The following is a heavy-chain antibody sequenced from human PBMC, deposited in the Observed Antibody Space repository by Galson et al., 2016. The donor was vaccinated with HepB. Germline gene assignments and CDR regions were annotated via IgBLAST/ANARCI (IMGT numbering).Heavy chain of an antibody. CDR3: ARAAYCSTTSCSDALDI. V-gene: IGHV1-3*01. CDR1: GYSFTTFA. CDR2: INAGNGNT. J-gene: IGHJ3*02. Sequence: SVKVSCKASGYSFTTFAMHWVRQAPGLRLDWMGWINAGNGNTKYSEQFQGRVTLTTDPSARTAFMELSSLTSEDTADYYCARAAYCSTTSCSDALDIWGQGTKVTVSP. D-gene: IGHD2-2*01.